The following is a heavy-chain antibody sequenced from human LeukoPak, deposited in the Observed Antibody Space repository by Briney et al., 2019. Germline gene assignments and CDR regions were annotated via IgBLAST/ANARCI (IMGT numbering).Heavy chain of an antibody. CDR1: GYTFTGYY. J-gene: IGHJ5*02. D-gene: IGHD2-2*01. V-gene: IGHV1-2*02. CDR3: ARGGDGIVVPAAYNWFDP. CDR2: INPNSGGT. Sequence: ASVKVSCKASGYTFTGYYMHWVRQAPGQGLEWMGWINPNSGGTNYAQKFQGRVTMTRDTSISTAYMELRSLRSDDTAVYYCARGGDGIVVPAAYNWFDPWGQGTLVTVSS.